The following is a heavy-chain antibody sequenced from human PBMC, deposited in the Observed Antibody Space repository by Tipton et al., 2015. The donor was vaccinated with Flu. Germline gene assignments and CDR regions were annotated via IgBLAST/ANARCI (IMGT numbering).Heavy chain of an antibody. CDR1: GYTFTSYG. CDR3: ATTFPYYYDSSGYLNY. D-gene: IGHD3-22*01. CDR2: ISAYNGNT. Sequence: QVQLVQSGAEVKKPGASVKVSCKASGYTFTSYGISWVRQAPGQGLEWMGWISAYNGNTNYAQKLQGRVTMTTDTSTSTAYMELRSLRSDDTAVYYRATTFPYYYDSSGYLNYWGQGTLVTVSS. V-gene: IGHV1-18*01. J-gene: IGHJ4*02.